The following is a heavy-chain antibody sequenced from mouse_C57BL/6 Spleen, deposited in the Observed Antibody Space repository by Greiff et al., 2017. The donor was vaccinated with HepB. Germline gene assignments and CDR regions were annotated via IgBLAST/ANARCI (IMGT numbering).Heavy chain of an antibody. V-gene: IGHV1-64*01. CDR1: GYTFTSYW. CDR2: IHPNSGST. CDR3: ARAPYYAMDY. J-gene: IGHJ4*01. Sequence: QVQLQQPGAELVKPGASVMLSCKASGYTFTSYWMHWVKQRPGQGLEWIGMIHPNSGSTNYNEKFKSKATLTVDKSSSTAYMQLSSLTSEDSAVYYCARAPYYAMDYWGQGTSVTVSS.